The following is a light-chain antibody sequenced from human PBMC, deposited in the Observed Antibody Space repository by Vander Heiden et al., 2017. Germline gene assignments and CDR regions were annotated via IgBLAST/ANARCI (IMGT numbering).Light chain of an antibody. Sequence: QSVFTQPPSVSAAPGPQVTVSCSGSSPNIGNNYVAWYQQLQGTAAKLLSYDNDNRPSGFPDRFIGSKSGQSATLGIPGLQTGDEADYYCATWDNSLRVVVLGGGTKMTVL. CDR2: DND. J-gene: IGLJ2*01. V-gene: IGLV1-51*01. CDR3: ATWDNSLRVVV. CDR1: SPNIGNNY.